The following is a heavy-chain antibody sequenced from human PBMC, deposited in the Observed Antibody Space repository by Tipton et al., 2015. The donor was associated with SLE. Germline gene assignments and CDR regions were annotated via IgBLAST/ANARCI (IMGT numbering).Heavy chain of an antibody. V-gene: IGHV3-30-3*01. Sequence: SLRLSCAASGFSFSSYAMSWVRQAPGKGLEWVAVISYDGSNKYYADSVKGRFTISRDNSKNTLYLQMNSLRSEDTAVYYCAAGGGAFDIWGQGTMVTVSS. CDR3: AAGGGAFDI. J-gene: IGHJ3*02. D-gene: IGHD3-10*01. CDR2: ISYDGSNK. CDR1: GFSFSSYA.